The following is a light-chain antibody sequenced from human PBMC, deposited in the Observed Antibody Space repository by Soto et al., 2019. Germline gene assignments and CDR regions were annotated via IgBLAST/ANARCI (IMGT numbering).Light chain of an antibody. V-gene: IGKV3-11*01. J-gene: IGKJ4*02. Sequence: PGETATLSFRASQSVSSYFPWYQQKPGQAPRLRIYDAYNRATGIPARFSGSGSGTDFTLTISSIEPEDFAVYYCQQRSSWPPRTFGGGTKVEIK. CDR3: QQRSSWPPRT. CDR2: DAY. CDR1: QSVSSY.